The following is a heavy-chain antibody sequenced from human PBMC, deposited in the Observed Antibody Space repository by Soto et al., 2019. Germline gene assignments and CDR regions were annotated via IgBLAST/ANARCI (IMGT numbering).Heavy chain of an antibody. D-gene: IGHD2-2*01. J-gene: IGHJ6*02. CDR2: INHSGST. V-gene: IGHV4-34*01. Sequence: SETLSLTCAVYGGSFSGYYWSWIRQPPGKGLEWIGEINHSGSTNYNPSLKSRVTISVDTSKNQFSLKLSSVTAADTAVYYCARGPPRRGYCSSTSCQGRRYYYYGMDVWGQGTTVT. CDR3: ARGPPRRGYCSSTSCQGRRYYYYGMDV. CDR1: GGSFSGYY.